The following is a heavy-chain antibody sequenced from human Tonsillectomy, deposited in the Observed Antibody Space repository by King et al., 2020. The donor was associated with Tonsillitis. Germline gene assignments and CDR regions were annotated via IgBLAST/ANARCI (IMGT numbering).Heavy chain of an antibody. CDR3: ARRSGDIVVVVAATAENYYYYYMDV. V-gene: IGHV3-20*04. D-gene: IGHD2-15*01. CDR2: INWNGGST. J-gene: IGHJ6*03. Sequence: VQLVESGGGVVRPGGSLRLSCAASGFTFDDYGMSWVRQAPGKGLEWVSGINWNGGSTDYAESVKGRFTISRDNAKNSLYLQMNSLRAEDTALYYCARRSGDIVVVVAATAENYYYYYMDVWGKGTTVTVSS. CDR1: GFTFDDYG.